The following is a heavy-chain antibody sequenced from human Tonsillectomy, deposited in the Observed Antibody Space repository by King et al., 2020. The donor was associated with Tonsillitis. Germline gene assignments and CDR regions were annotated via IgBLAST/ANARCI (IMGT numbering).Heavy chain of an antibody. CDR1: RFIFSNFW. J-gene: IGHJ4*02. V-gene: IGHV3-74*01. Sequence: VQLVESGGGLVQPGGSLRLSCVASRFIFSNFWMHWVRQDPGKGLVWVSRINSDGSSTDYAGSVKGRFTTSRDNAKDTLYLEMKSLRAEDTAVYYCARGAGHDITFTYFDFWGPGSLVTVSS. CDR2: INSDGSST. CDR3: ARGAGHDITFTYFDF. D-gene: IGHD3-16*01.